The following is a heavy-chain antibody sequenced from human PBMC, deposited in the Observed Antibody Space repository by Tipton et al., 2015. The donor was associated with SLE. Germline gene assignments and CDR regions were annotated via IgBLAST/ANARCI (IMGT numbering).Heavy chain of an antibody. J-gene: IGHJ4*02. CDR2: ISGSGYST. CDR3: ASSRRGMFDY. D-gene: IGHD3-10*01. CDR1: GFTFSNYP. Sequence: SLRLSCTASGFTFSNYPMSWVRQAPGKGLEWVSAISGSGYSTYYADSVKGRLTISRDNAKNSLFLQMNTLRAEDTAVYYCASSRRGMFDYWGQGTLVTVSS. V-gene: IGHV3-23*01.